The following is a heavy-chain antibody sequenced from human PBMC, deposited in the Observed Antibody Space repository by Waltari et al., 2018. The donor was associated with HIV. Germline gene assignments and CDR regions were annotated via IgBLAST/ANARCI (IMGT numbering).Heavy chain of an antibody. D-gene: IGHD3-22*01. CDR2: ISAYNGNT. J-gene: IGHJ4*02. V-gene: IGHV1-18*01. Sequence: VQLVQSGAEVKKPGASVKLSCQASGYTFTSYGISRVRPPPGQGLEWMGWISAYNGNTNYAQKLQGRVTMTTDTATSTAYMELRSLRSDDTAVYYCAMPVYDSSGYYYFDYWGQGTLVTVSS. CDR3: AMPVYDSSGYYYFDY. CDR1: GYTFTSYG.